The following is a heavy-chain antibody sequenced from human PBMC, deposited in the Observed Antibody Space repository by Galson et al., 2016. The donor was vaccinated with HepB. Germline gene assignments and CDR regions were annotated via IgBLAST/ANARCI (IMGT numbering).Heavy chain of an antibody. CDR1: GFTFISYS. Sequence: SLRLSCAASGFTFISYSMNWVRQAPGKGLEWVSFISSGSAYISYADSVKGRFTISRDNAKNSLYLQMNSLKAEDTAVYYCARDRGYGHGYRYWGQGTLVTVSS. D-gene: IGHD5-18*01. J-gene: IGHJ4*02. CDR3: ARDRGYGHGYRY. V-gene: IGHV3-21*06. CDR2: ISSGSAYI.